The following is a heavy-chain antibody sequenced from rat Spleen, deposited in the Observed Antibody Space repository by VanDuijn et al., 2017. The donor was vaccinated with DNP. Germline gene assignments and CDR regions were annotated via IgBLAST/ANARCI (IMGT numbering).Heavy chain of an antibody. CDR1: GFTFSNYY. CDR3: ARRGTTVVTGYFDY. CDR2: ISTGGGNT. D-gene: IGHD1-1*01. J-gene: IGHJ2*01. Sequence: EVQLVESGGGLVQPGRSMKLSCAASGFTFSNYYMAWVRQAPTKGLEWVASISTGGGNTYYRDSVKGRFTISRDNAKSTLYLQMDSLRSEDTATYYCARRGTTVVTGYFDYWGQGVMVTVSS. V-gene: IGHV5-25*01.